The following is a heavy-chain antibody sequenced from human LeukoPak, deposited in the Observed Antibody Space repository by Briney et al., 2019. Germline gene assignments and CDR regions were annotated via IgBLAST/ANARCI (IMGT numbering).Heavy chain of an antibody. CDR1: GGSILTTNW. CDR3: TRESGAFSPFVS. V-gene: IGHV4-4*02. CDR2: VHLSGAS. Sequence: SETLSLTCAVSGGSILTTNWWSWVRQPPGKGLEWIGEVHLSGASNYNPSLKSRVNMSIDKSKNQLSLELTSVTAADTAIYYCTRESGAFSPFVSSGERTLVTVSS. J-gene: IGHJ5*02. D-gene: IGHD1-26*01.